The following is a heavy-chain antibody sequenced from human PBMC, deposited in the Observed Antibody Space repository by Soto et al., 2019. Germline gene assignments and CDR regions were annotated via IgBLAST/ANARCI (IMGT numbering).Heavy chain of an antibody. CDR3: ARGHSRFLEWLLSGTGPEYYGMDV. CDR2: IYYSGST. CDR1: GGSVSSGSYY. Sequence: SETLSLTCTVSGGSVSSGSYYWSWIRQPPGKGLEWIGYIYYSGSTNYNPSLKSRVTISVDTSKNQFSLKLSSVTAADTAVYYCARGHSRFLEWLLSGTGPEYYGMDVWGQGTTVTVS. D-gene: IGHD3-3*01. J-gene: IGHJ6*02. V-gene: IGHV4-61*01.